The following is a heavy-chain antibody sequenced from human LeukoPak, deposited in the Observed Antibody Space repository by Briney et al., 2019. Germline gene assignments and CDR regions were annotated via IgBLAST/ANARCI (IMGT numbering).Heavy chain of an antibody. CDR3: ARDFLGSSGWYRYFDY. CDR1: GFTVSNNY. V-gene: IGHV3-53*01. D-gene: IGHD6-19*01. Sequence: GGSLRLXCAASGFTVSNNYMSWVRQAPGKGLEWVSVIYSGGSTYSADSVKGRFTISRDNSKNTLYLQMNSLRAEDTAVYYCARDFLGSSGWYRYFDYWGQGTLVAVSS. CDR2: IYSGGST. J-gene: IGHJ4*02.